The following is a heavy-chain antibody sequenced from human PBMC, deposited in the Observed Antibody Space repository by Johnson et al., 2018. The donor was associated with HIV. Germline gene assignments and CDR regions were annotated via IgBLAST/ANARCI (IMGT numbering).Heavy chain of an antibody. CDR1: GFSFSSYG. Sequence: QVQLVESGGGVVQPGKSLRLSCVASGFSFSSYGMPWVRQAPGKGLEWLALIQYDGSNNYYADSVKGRFTISRDNAKNSLYLQMNSLRAEDTAVYYCARVPRGLDAFDIWGQGTMVTVSS. V-gene: IGHV3-30*03. D-gene: IGHD3-22*01. CDR2: IQYDGSNN. J-gene: IGHJ3*02. CDR3: ARVPRGLDAFDI.